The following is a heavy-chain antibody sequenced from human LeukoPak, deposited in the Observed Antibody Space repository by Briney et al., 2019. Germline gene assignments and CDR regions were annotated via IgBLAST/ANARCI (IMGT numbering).Heavy chain of an antibody. D-gene: IGHD2-2*01. J-gene: IGHJ4*02. V-gene: IGHV4-61*05. CDR2: IYYSGST. CDR3: ARRTGGCSSTSCYLYFDY. Sequence: KPSETLSLTCTFPSGSISDSDYYWSWIRQPPGKGLEWIGYIYYSGSTNYNPSLKSRVTISVDTSKNQFSLKLSSVTAADTAVYYCARRTGGCSSTSCYLYFDYWGQGTLATVSS. CDR1: SGSISDSDYY.